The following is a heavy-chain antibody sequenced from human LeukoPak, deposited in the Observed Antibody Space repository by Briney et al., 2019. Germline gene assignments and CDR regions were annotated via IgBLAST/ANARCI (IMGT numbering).Heavy chain of an antibody. V-gene: IGHV1-18*01. CDR3: ASSPYYFDTGGYYDH. D-gene: IGHD3-22*01. J-gene: IGHJ5*02. Sequence: ASVKVSCKASGYTFSNYAFTWVRQAPGQGLEWMGWISAYNGNKNCAQKLQGRVTMTTDTSTSTAYLELRSLTSDDTAVYYCASSPYYFDTGGYYDHWGQGTLLTVSS. CDR2: ISAYNGNK. CDR1: GYTFSNYA.